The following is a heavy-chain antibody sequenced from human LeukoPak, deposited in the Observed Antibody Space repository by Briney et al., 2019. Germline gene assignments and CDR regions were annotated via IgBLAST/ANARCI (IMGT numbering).Heavy chain of an antibody. D-gene: IGHD6-13*01. CDR3: ARDRGIAAAGTLWFDP. CDR1: GGSISSGGYY. Sequence: PSETLSLTCTVSGGSISSGGYYWSWIRQHPGKGLEWIGYIYYSGSTYYNPSLKSRVTISVDTSKNQFSLKLSSVTAADTAVYYCARDRGIAAAGTLWFDPWGQGTLVTVSS. J-gene: IGHJ5*02. CDR2: IYYSGST. V-gene: IGHV4-31*03.